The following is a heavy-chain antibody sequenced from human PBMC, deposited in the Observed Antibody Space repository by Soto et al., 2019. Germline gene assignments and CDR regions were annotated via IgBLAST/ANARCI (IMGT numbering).Heavy chain of an antibody. J-gene: IGHJ3*02. Sequence: SVKVSCKASGYTFTGYYMHWVRQAPGQGLEWMGWINPNSGGTNYAQKFQGRVTMTRDTSISTAYMELSRLRSDDTAVYYCARRSIAARPPEAFDIWGQGKMVTVSS. CDR3: ARRSIAARPPEAFDI. CDR2: INPNSGGT. D-gene: IGHD6-6*01. CDR1: GYTFTGYY. V-gene: IGHV1-2*02.